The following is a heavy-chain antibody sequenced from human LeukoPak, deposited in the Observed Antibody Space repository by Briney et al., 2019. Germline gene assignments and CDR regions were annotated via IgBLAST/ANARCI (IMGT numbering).Heavy chain of an antibody. CDR1: GGSISSGNYY. CDR2: IYTSGST. Sequence: SETLSLTCTVSGGSISSGNYYWSWIRQPAGKGLEWIGRIYTSGSTNYNPSLKSRVTISVDTSKNQFSLKLSSVTAADTAVYYCARGTYSSSSYWFDPWGQGTLVTVSS. CDR3: ARGTYSSSSYWFDP. J-gene: IGHJ5*02. V-gene: IGHV4-61*02. D-gene: IGHD6-6*01.